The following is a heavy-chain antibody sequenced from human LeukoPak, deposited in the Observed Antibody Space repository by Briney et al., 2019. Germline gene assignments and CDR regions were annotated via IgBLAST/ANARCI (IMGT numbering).Heavy chain of an antibody. Sequence: ASVKVSCKASGYTFTGYYMHWVRQAPGQGLEWMGWINPNSGGTNYAQKIQGRVTMTRDTSISTAYMELSRLRSDDTAVYYCARDMGGGYCSSTSCYEFDYWGQGTLVTVSS. CDR2: INPNSGGT. D-gene: IGHD2-2*01. V-gene: IGHV1-2*02. CDR1: GYTFTGYY. J-gene: IGHJ4*02. CDR3: ARDMGGGYCSSTSCYEFDY.